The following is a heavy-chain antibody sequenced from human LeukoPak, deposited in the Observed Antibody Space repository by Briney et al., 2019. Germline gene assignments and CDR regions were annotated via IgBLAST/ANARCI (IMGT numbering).Heavy chain of an antibody. D-gene: IGHD6-19*01. Sequence: PSETLSLTCTVSGGSISGYYWTWIRQPPGKGLEWIGDIYYSRSTNYNPSLKSRVTISVDTSKNQFSLKLNSVTAADTAVYYCARQSAEAGTQWFDPWGQGTLVTVSS. CDR3: ARQSAEAGTQWFDP. CDR1: GGSISGYY. CDR2: IYYSRST. J-gene: IGHJ5*02. V-gene: IGHV4-59*08.